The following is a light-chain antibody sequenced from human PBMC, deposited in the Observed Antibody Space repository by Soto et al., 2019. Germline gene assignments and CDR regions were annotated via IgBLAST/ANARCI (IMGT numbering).Light chain of an antibody. CDR3: QQYDKWPPT. Sequence: EIVMTQSPATLSVSPGERATLSCGASQIIRDYLAWYQQKPGQAPRLLIHGASTRAPGIPARFSGGGSGTDFTLTISSLQYEDFAVYYCQQYDKWPPTFGQGTKADIK. CDR1: QIIRDY. J-gene: IGKJ1*01. V-gene: IGKV3-15*01. CDR2: GAS.